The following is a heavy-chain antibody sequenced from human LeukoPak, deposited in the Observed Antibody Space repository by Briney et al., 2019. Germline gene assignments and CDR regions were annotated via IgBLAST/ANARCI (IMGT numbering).Heavy chain of an antibody. CDR1: NYTFIRYG. V-gene: IGHV1-18*01. CDR2: ISPYNGNT. Sequence: ASVKVSCKASNYTFIRYGITWVRQAPGQGLEWLAWISPYNGNTKYAQKFQGRVTLTTDTSTSTAYMELRSLTSDDTAVYYCAREESIGRYQFLHDSWGQGTLVTVSS. D-gene: IGHD1-26*01. CDR3: AREESIGRYQFLHDS. J-gene: IGHJ4*02.